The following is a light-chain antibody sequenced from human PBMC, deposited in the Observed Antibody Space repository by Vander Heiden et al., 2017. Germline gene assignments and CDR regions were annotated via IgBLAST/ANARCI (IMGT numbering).Light chain of an antibody. CDR2: ENN. Sequence: NFVLTPPHSLSSSPGKTVTISCTRSSGSIADNYVHWYQQRPGGSPTTVNLENNHRPSGVPRRFSGSIDRSSNPASLTISGLKTEDESDYYCQSYGATNVVFGGGTKLTVL. CDR3: QSYGATNVV. V-gene: IGLV6-57*01. J-gene: IGLJ3*02. CDR1: SGSIADNY.